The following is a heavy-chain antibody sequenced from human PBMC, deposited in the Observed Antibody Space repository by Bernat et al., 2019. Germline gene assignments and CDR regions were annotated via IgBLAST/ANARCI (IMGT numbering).Heavy chain of an antibody. CDR1: GFTFDDYG. CDR3: ARGFSGQQLGFEY. J-gene: IGHJ4*02. D-gene: IGHD6-13*01. V-gene: IGHV3-20*04. Sequence: EAQLVESGGGVVRPGGSLRLSCAASGFTFDDYGMSWVRQAPGKGLELVSGINWNGGSTGYADSVKGRFTISRDNAKHSLYRQMDSLRAEYTALYYWARGFSGQQLGFEYWGQGTLVTVSS. CDR2: INWNGGST.